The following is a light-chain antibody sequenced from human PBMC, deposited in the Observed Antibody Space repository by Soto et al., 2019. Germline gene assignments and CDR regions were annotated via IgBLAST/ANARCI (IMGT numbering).Light chain of an antibody. CDR2: GAS. J-gene: IGKJ4*01. V-gene: IGKV3-20*01. Sequence: EFVLTQSPGTLSSSPGERATLSCRASQSVSSSYLAWYQQKPGQAPRILIYGASTRATGIPDRFSGSGSGTDFTLTISRLEPEDFALYYCQQYGSSPPLTFGGGTKVEIK. CDR3: QQYGSSPPLT. CDR1: QSVSSSY.